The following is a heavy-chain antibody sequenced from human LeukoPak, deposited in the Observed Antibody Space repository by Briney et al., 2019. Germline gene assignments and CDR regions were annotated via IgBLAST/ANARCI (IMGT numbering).Heavy chain of an antibody. D-gene: IGHD2-15*01. J-gene: IGHJ3*02. CDR1: GFTFSNYG. V-gene: IGHV3-21*01. Sequence: GGSLRLSCAASGFTFSNYGMNWVRQAPGKGLEWVSSISSSSSYIYYADSVKGRFTISRDNAKNSLYLQMNSLRAEDTAVYYCARVIRVAVDAFDIWGQGTMVTVSS. CDR3: ARVIRVAVDAFDI. CDR2: ISSSSSYI.